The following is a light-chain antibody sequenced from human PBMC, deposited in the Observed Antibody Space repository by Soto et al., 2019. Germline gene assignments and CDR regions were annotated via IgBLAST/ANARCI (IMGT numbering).Light chain of an antibody. J-gene: IGKJ4*01. CDR2: DAS. Sequence: IVITQSPVTLSVSPGERATLSCRASQSISSYLAWYQQKPGQAPRLLIYDASNRATGIPARFSGSGSGTDFTLTISSLEPEDFAVYYCQQRSNWPPLTFGGGTKVDI. V-gene: IGKV3-11*01. CDR1: QSISSY. CDR3: QQRSNWPPLT.